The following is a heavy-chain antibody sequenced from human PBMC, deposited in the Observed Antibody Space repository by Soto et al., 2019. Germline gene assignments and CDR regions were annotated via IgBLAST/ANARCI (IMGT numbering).Heavy chain of an antibody. V-gene: IGHV3-21*01. CDR1: GFTFSSYS. CDR2: ISSSSSYI. Sequence: GGSLRLSCAASGFTFSSYSMNWVRQAPGKGLEWVSSISSSSSYIYYADSVKGRFTISRDNAKNSLYLQMNSLRAEDTAVYYCARESRGDTYYDFWSGYYQEGDWFDPWAQGT. CDR3: ARESRGDTYYDFWSGYYQEGDWFDP. D-gene: IGHD3-3*01. J-gene: IGHJ5*02.